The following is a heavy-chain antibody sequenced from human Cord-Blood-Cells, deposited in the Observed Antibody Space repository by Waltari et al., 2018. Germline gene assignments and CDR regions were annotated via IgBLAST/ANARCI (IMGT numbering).Heavy chain of an antibody. J-gene: IGHJ6*02. CDR1: GGSFSGYY. D-gene: IGHD2-2*02. V-gene: IGHV4-34*01. Sequence: QVQLQQWGAGLLKPSETLSLTCAVYGGSFSGYYWSWIRQPPGKGLEWIGEINHSATTNYNPSLKSRVTISGDTAKNQFSLKLGSVTAADTAVYYCARGSVVVPAAIRFHYYYGMDVWGQGTTVTVSS. CDR2: INHSATT. CDR3: ARGSVVVPAAIRFHYYYGMDV.